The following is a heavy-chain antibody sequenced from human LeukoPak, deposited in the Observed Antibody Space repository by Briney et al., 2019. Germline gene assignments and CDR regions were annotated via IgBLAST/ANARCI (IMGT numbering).Heavy chain of an antibody. CDR1: GGSFSGYY. V-gene: IGHV4-34*01. D-gene: IGHD3-16*01. J-gene: IGHJ3*02. Sequence: SETLSLTCAVFGGSFSGYYWSWIRQPPGKGLEWIGEINHSGSTNYNPSLKSRVTISVDTSKNQFSLKLSTVTAADTAVYYCARGPSIFGAFGIWGQGTVVTVSS. CDR2: INHSGST. CDR3: ARGPSIFGAFGI.